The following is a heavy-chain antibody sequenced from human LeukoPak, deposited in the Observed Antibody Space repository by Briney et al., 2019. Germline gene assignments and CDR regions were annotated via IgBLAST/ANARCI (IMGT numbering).Heavy chain of an antibody. D-gene: IGHD4-17*01. CDR3: ALLSPPTTTVIRSLEY. Sequence: SGGSLRLSYAASGFTFRTYWMHWVRQAPGKGLVWVSRIKNDGTSASYADSVKGRFTISRDNTKNTLNLQMNSLRVDDTAVYYCALLSPPTTTVIRSLEYWGQGTLVTVSS. CDR1: GFTFRTYW. CDR2: IKNDGTSA. V-gene: IGHV3-74*01. J-gene: IGHJ4*02.